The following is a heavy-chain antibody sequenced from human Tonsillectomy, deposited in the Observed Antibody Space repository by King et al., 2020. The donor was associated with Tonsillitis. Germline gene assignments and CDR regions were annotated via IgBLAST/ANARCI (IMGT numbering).Heavy chain of an antibody. J-gene: IGHJ6*03. CDR1: GFTFSSYG. CDR2: ISYDGSNK. CDR3: AKGDGGYYYYYMDV. Sequence: VQLVESGGGVVQPGRSLRLSCAASGFTFSSYGMHWVRQAPGKGLEWVAVISYDGSNKYYADSVKGRFTISRDNSKNTLYLQMNSLRAEDTAVYYCAKGDGGYYYYYMDVWGKGTTVTVSS. D-gene: IGHD2-21*01. V-gene: IGHV3-30*18.